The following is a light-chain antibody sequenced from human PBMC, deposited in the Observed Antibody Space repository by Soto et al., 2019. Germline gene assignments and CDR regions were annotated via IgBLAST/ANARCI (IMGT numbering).Light chain of an antibody. V-gene: IGKV3-11*01. CDR2: DTS. CDR3: QQRRTWPRIT. CDR1: QSVSSY. J-gene: IGKJ3*01. Sequence: EVVLTQSPATLSLSPGERATLSCRASQSVSSYLAWYQQKPGQAPRLLIYDTSTRATGIPARFSGGGSGTEFVLIINSLEPEDFAVYNCQQRRTWPRITFGRGTKVDIK.